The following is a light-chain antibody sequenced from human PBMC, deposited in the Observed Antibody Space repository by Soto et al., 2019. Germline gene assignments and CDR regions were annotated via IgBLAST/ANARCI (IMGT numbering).Light chain of an antibody. CDR3: SSYTSSSTPVV. V-gene: IGLV2-14*01. Sequence: QSALTQPASVSGSPGQSITISCTGSGSDVGAYHYVSWYQQHPGKAPKLLIFEVTTRPSGVSDRFSGSKSGNTASLTISSLQAEDEADYDCSSYTSSSTPVVFGGGTKLTVL. CDR2: EVT. J-gene: IGLJ2*01. CDR1: GSDVGAYHY.